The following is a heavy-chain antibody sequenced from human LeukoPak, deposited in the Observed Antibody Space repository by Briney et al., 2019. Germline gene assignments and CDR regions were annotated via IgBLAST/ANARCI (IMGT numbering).Heavy chain of an antibody. D-gene: IGHD6-13*01. J-gene: IGHJ5*02. Sequence: SGTLSLTCAVYGGSFSGYYWSWIRQPPGKGLEWIGEINHSGSTNYNPSLKSRVTISVDTSKNQFSLKLSSVTAADTAVYYCVVSAAGLFDPWGQGTLVTVSS. V-gene: IGHV4-34*01. CDR1: GGSFSGYY. CDR3: VVSAAGLFDP. CDR2: INHSGST.